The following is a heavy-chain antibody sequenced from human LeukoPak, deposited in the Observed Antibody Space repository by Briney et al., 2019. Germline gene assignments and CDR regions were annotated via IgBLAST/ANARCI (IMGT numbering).Heavy chain of an antibody. D-gene: IGHD1-26*01. CDR2: INHSGST. CDR3: AGGLDSGSYYYYYGMDV. Sequence: SETLSLTCAVYGGSFSGYYWSWIRQPPGKGLEWIGEINHSGSTNYNPSLKSRVTMSVDTSKNQFSLKLSSVAAADTAGYYCAGGLDSGSYYYYYGMDVWGQGTTVTVSS. J-gene: IGHJ6*02. V-gene: IGHV4-34*01. CDR1: GGSFSGYY.